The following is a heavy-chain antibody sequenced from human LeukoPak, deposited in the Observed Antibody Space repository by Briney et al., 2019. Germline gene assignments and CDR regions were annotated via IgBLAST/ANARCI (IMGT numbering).Heavy chain of an antibody. CDR3: AHSGGEKYYYGSYRFDP. J-gene: IGHJ5*02. CDR1: GFSLSTSGVG. Sequence: SGPTLVNPTQTLTLTCTFSGFSLSTSGVGVGWIRQPPGKALEWLALIYWDDDKRYSPSLQSRLTITKDTSKNQVVLTMTNMDPVDTATYYCAHSGGEKYYYGSYRFDPWGQGTLVTVSS. V-gene: IGHV2-5*02. CDR2: IYWDDDK. D-gene: IGHD3-10*01.